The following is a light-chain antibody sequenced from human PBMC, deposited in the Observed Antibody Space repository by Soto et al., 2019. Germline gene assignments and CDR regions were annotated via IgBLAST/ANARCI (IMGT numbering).Light chain of an antibody. J-gene: IGLJ1*01. Sequence: QSVLTQPASVSGSPGQSITISCTGTSSDVGGYNLVSWYQQHPGKAPKLMIYEVTKRPSGVSNLFSGSKSGNTASLTIFGLQAEDEADYYCCSYAGSSTSLYVFGTGTKVTVL. CDR3: CSYAGSSTSLYV. CDR2: EVT. V-gene: IGLV2-23*02. CDR1: SSDVGGYNL.